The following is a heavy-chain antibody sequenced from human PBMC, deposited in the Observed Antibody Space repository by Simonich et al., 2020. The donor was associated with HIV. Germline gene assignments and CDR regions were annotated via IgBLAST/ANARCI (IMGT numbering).Heavy chain of an antibody. V-gene: IGHV4-34*01. Sequence: QVQLQQWGAGLLKPSETLSLTCAVYGGSFSGYYWSWIRQPPGKGLEWIGSMDHSGSTYHTPSLKSRVTISVDTAKNQFSLKLSSVTAADTAVYYCASGYYYDSSGYPWYYYGMDVWGQGTTVTVSS. J-gene: IGHJ6*02. CDR2: MDHSGST. CDR1: GGSFSGYY. D-gene: IGHD3-22*01. CDR3: ASGYYYDSSGYPWYYYGMDV.